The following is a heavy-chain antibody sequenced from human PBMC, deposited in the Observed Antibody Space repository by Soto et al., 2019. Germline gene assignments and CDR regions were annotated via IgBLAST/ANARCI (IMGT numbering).Heavy chain of an antibody. CDR3: ERVPRPHFSNWDTDFWCDT. J-gene: IGHJ5*02. D-gene: IGHD1-1*01. CDR2: IIPLFGTP. Sequence: QVQLVQSGSEVKKPGSSVKVSCQASGGSFTRYAFRWVHQAPGQGLEWVGGIIPLFGTPNYAQKFQGRVTITGEGSTNTAYLEQSVLTSEATAVNFWERVPRPHFSNWDTDFWCDTWCQGTLVIVSS. V-gene: IGHV1-69*01. CDR1: GGSFTRYA.